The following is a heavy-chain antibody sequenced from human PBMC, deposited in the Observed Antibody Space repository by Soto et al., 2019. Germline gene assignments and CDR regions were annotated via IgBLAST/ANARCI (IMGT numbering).Heavy chain of an antibody. J-gene: IGHJ4*02. V-gene: IGHV2-5*02. D-gene: IGHD2-21*01. Sequence: QITLKESGPTLVKPTQTLTLTCTFSGFSLNTVGASVGWIRQPPGKALEWLALIYWDGDEEYSPSLRSRLTGTTDTSKNQAALTLTNVDPADSATYFCAHRRKRNVDNCGGGPCYGGFEHCGQGILVTVSS. CDR2: IYWDGDE. CDR1: GFSLNTVGAS. CDR3: AHRRKRNVDNCGGGPCYGGFEH.